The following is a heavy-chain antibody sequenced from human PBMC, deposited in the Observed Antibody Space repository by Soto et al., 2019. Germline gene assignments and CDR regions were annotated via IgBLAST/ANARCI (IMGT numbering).Heavy chain of an antibody. Sequence: VGSLRLSCASSVFAFNTYAMHCVRESPGKWLEWVAVISYNGGDKYSADSVKGRFTISRDNSKGTVYLQMNSLRTEDTAMYYCAKSKDSTADYYFDHWGQGTLVTVSS. CDR3: AKSKDSTADYYFDH. CDR2: ISYNGGDK. J-gene: IGHJ4*02. V-gene: IGHV3-30-3*02. D-gene: IGHD4-4*01. CDR1: VFAFNTYA.